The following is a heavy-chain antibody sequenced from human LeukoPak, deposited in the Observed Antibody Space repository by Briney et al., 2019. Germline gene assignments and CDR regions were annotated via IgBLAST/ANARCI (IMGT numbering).Heavy chain of an antibody. CDR1: GFTFSTYW. CDR3: ARGGAQWLAYYGSSGYTGGGMDV. J-gene: IGHJ6*02. Sequence: GGSLRLSCVASGFTFSTYWMSWVRQAPGKGLEWVANVKQDGSEKYYVDSVKGRFTISRDNAKNSLYLQVNSLRAEDTAVYYCARGGAQWLAYYGSSGYTGGGMDVWGQGTTVTVSS. D-gene: IGHD3-22*01. CDR2: VKQDGSEK. V-gene: IGHV3-7*01.